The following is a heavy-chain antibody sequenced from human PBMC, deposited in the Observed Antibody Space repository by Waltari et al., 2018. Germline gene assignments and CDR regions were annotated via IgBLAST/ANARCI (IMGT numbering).Heavy chain of an antibody. V-gene: IGHV3-7*01. Sequence: EVQMVESGGGLVPPGGSLTISCAASGFPFSTFWMSWFRQAPGKGLEGVANIKEDGSATYYIDSVRGRFTISRDNAKNSLYLQMSSLRVDDTAMYYCSRDSSGNDYWGQGTLVTVS. D-gene: IGHD1-26*01. CDR3: SRDSSGNDY. CDR2: IKEDGSAT. J-gene: IGHJ4*02. CDR1: GFPFSTFW.